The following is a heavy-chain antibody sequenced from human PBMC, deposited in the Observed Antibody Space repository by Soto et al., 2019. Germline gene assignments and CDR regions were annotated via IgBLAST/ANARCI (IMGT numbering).Heavy chain of an antibody. D-gene: IGHD3-16*02. CDR1: GGPVSSSSYY. J-gene: IGHJ5*01. CDR3: ASPYVWGSYRFDC. Sequence: SETLSLTCTVSGGPVSSSSYYWGWIRQPPGKGLEWIGNIYYSGSTYYNPSLESRVTISVDTSKNQFSLKLRSVTAADTAIYYCASPYVWGSYRFDCWGQGTLVTVSS. CDR2: IYYSGST. V-gene: IGHV4-39*01.